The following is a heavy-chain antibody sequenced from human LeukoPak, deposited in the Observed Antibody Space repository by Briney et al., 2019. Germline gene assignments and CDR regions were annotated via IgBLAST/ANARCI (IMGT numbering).Heavy chain of an antibody. Sequence: SETLSLTCTVSGGSISNTNYYWAWIRQPPGRGLEWIGSIYYTGTTFDNPSLKSRVTISVDTSKNQFSLKLSSVTAADTAVYYCAHSGYSYGPGAFDIWGRGTMVTVSS. J-gene: IGHJ3*02. D-gene: IGHD5-18*01. CDR1: GGSISNTNYY. V-gene: IGHV4-39*07. CDR3: AHSGYSYGPGAFDI. CDR2: IYYTGTT.